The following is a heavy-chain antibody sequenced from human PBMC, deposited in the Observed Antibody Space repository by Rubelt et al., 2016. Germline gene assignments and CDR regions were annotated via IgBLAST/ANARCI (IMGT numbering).Heavy chain of an antibody. CDR1: GYSFTTYY. D-gene: IGHD7-27*01. J-gene: IGHJ4*02. CDR2: IDPSGGAT. CDR3: ARVGNWGIDH. V-gene: IGHV1-46*01. Sequence: GASVKISCKASGYSFTTYYMHGVRQAPGQGLEWMVMIDPSGGATNYAQKFQGRITMTRDTSTSTVYLDLSSLRSEDTAVYYCARVGNWGIDHWGQGTLVTVSS.